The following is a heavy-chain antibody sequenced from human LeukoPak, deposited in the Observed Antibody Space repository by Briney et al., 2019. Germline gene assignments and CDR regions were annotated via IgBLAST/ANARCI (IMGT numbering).Heavy chain of an antibody. D-gene: IGHD3-10*01. CDR3: TTRKNGYYYGSGSYSYYFDY. Sequence: GGSLRLSCAASGFTFSSYSMNWVRQAPGKGLEWVSSISSSSSYIYYADSVKGRFTISRDNAKNSLYLQMNSLRAEDTAVYYCTTRKNGYYYGSGSYSYYFDYWGQGTLVTVSS. CDR2: ISSSSSYI. V-gene: IGHV3-21*01. CDR1: GFTFSSYS. J-gene: IGHJ4*02.